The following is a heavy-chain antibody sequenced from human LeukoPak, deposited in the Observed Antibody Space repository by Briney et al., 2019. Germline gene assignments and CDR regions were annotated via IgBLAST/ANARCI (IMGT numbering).Heavy chain of an antibody. CDR1: GFTVSSNY. J-gene: IGHJ3*02. V-gene: IGHV3-53*04. D-gene: IGHD2-15*01. CDR3: ARDFHYCSGGSCYEQGAFDI. Sequence: GGSLRLSCAASGFTVSSNYMSWVRQAPGKGLEWVSVIYSGGSTYYADSVKGRFTISRHNSKNTLYLQMNSLRAEDTAVYYCARDFHYCSGGSCYEQGAFDIWGQGTMVTVSS. CDR2: IYSGGST.